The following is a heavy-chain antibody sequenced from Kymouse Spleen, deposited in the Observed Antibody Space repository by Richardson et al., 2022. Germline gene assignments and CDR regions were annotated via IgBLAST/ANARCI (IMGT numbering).Heavy chain of an antibody. CDR1: GFTFSSYG. D-gene: IGHD6-19*01. CDR2: ISYDGSNK. Sequence: QVQLVESGGGVVQPGRSLRLSCAASGFTFSSYGMHWVRQAPGKGLEWVAVISYDGSNKYYADSVKGRFTISRDNSKNTLYLQMNSLRAEDTAVYYCAKDRKAVAGTGYYGMDVWGQGTTVTVSS. J-gene: IGHJ6*02. V-gene: IGHV3-30*18. CDR3: AKDRKAVAGTGYYGMDV.